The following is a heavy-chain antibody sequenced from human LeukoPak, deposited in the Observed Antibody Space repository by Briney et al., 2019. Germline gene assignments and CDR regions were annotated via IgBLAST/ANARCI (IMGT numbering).Heavy chain of an antibody. D-gene: IGHD3-22*01. J-gene: IGHJ4*02. Sequence: GESLKISCQGSGYRFTSYWIGWVRQMPGKGLEWMGIIYPGDSDTRYSPSFQGQVTISADKSISTAYLQWSSLKASDTAMYYCATSYYYDSSGYYGSFDYWGQGTLVTVSS. V-gene: IGHV5-51*01. CDR3: ATSYYYDSSGYYGSFDY. CDR1: GYRFTSYW. CDR2: IYPGDSDT.